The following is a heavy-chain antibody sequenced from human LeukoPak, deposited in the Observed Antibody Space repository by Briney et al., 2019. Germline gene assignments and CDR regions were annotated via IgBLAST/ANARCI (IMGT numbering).Heavy chain of an antibody. D-gene: IGHD3-10*01. J-gene: IGHJ3*02. CDR2: IYYSGST. Sequence: SETLSLTCTVSGGSISSYYWSWIRQHPGKGLEWIGYIYYSGSTYYNPSLKSRVTISVDTSKNQFSLKLSSVTAADTAVYYCASNSVRGVIQAFDIWGQGTMVTVSS. CDR3: ASNSVRGVIQAFDI. CDR1: GGSISSYY. V-gene: IGHV4-59*06.